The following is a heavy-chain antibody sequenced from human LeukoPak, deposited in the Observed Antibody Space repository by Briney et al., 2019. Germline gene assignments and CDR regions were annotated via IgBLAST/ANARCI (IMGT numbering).Heavy chain of an antibody. D-gene: IGHD1-26*01. J-gene: IGHJ4*02. CDR3: ASPHMRVGATKVDY. CDR2: IYYSGST. CDR1: GGSISSSSYY. V-gene: IGHV4-39*01. Sequence: PSETLSLTCTVSGGSISSSSYYWGWIRQPPGKGLEWIGSIYYSGSTYYNPSLKSRVTISVDTSKNQFSLKLSSVTAADTAVYYCASPHMRVGATKVDYWGQGTLVTVSS.